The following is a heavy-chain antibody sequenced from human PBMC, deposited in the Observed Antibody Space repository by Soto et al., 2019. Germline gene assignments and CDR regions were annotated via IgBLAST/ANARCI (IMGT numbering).Heavy chain of an antibody. Sequence: SVKVSCKASGGTFSSYAISWVRQAPGQGLEWMGGIIPIFGTANYAQKFQGRVTITADKSTSTAYMELSSLRSEDTAVYYCARDIPGDFWSGYYENWFDPWGQGTLVTVSS. V-gene: IGHV1-69*06. CDR3: ARDIPGDFWSGYYENWFDP. CDR1: GGTFSSYA. J-gene: IGHJ5*02. D-gene: IGHD3-3*01. CDR2: IIPIFGTA.